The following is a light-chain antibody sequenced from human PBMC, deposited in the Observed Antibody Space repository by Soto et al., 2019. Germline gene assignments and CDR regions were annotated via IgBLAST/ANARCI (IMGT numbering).Light chain of an antibody. Sequence: QSALTQPASVSGSPGQSITISCTGTSSDVGSYNYVPWYQQHPGKAPKLMIYDLSNRPSGVSNRFSGSKSANTASLTISGLQAEDEADYYCSSYTSSVTYVFGTGTKVTVL. CDR1: SSDVGSYNY. CDR3: SSYTSSVTYV. CDR2: DLS. V-gene: IGLV2-14*01. J-gene: IGLJ1*01.